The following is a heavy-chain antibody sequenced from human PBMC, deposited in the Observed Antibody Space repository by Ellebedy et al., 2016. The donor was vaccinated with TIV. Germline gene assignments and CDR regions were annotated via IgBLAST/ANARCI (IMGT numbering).Heavy chain of an antibody. CDR3: TRGDY. J-gene: IGHJ4*02. Sequence: ASVKVSXXASGYIFINNDINWVRQATGQGLEWMGFMTPNSGNTGYAQKFQGRLTLTRDTSINTAYLELSSLRSEDTAVYYCTRGDYWGQGTQVTVSS. V-gene: IGHV1-8*01. CDR2: MTPNSGNT. CDR1: GYIFINND.